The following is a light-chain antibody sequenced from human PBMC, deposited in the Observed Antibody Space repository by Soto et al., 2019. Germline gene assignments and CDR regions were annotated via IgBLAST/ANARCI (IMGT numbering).Light chain of an antibody. CDR1: SNDVGSYDL. Sequence: QSALTQPASVSGSPGQSINISCTGTSNDVGSYDLVSWYQLHPGKAPKLVIYEANKRPSGVSDRFSGSKSGNTASLTISGLQAEDEADYYCYSYAGNSIYVFGTGTKLTVL. J-gene: IGLJ1*01. CDR3: YSYAGNSIYV. V-gene: IGLV2-23*01. CDR2: EAN.